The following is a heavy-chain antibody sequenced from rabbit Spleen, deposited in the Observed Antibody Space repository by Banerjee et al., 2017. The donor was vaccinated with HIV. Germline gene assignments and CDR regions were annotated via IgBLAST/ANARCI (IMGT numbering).Heavy chain of an antibody. J-gene: IGHJ4*01. V-gene: IGHV1S40*01. Sequence: QSLEESGGDLVQPGASLALTCKASGLDFSSGYWMSWVRQAPGKGLEWIACINTATSKAVYATWAKGRFTISRTSSTTVTLQMTSLTAADTATYFCARDLTGVIGWNFKLWGQGTLVTVS. D-gene: IGHD1-1*01. CDR3: ARDLTGVIGWNFKL. CDR2: INTATSKA. CDR1: GLDFSSGYW.